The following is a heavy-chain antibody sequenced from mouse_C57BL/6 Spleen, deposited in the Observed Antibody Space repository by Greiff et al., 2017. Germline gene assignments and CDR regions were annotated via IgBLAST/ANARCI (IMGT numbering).Heavy chain of an antibody. CDR3: ARPGGFDY. CDR2: IDPSDSYT. J-gene: IGHJ2*01. V-gene: IGHV1-50*01. Sequence: VQLQQPGAELVKPGASVKLSCKASGYTFTSYWMQWVKQRPGQGLEWIGEIDPSDSYTNYNQKFKGKATLTVDTSSSTAYMQLSSLTSEDSAVYYCARPGGFDYWGQGTTLTVSS. CDR1: GYTFTSYW.